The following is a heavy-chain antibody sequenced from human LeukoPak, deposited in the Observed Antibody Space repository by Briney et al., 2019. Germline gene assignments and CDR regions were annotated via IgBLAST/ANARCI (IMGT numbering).Heavy chain of an antibody. CDR3: ARHTYGSGSTPPGY. CDR1: GGSFSGYY. D-gene: IGHD3-10*01. J-gene: IGHJ4*02. V-gene: IGHV4-34*01. Sequence: SETLSLTCAVYGGSFSGYYWSWIRQPPGKGLEWIGSIYYSGSTYYNPSLKSRVTISVDTSKNQFSLKLSSVTAADTAMYYCARHTYGSGSTPPGYWGQGTLVTVSS. CDR2: IYYSGST.